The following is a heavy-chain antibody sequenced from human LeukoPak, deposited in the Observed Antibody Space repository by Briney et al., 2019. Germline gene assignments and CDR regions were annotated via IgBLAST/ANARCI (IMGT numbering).Heavy chain of an antibody. CDR3: VQSTDQYFYGMDV. V-gene: IGHV4-34*01. CDR1: DGSFSGDS. J-gene: IGHJ6*02. D-gene: IGHD2-2*01. CDR2: INHSGSP. Sequence: SDTQSLPCAVSDGSFSGDSWTWIRQPPGKELEWVGEINHSGSPNYNPSLKSRVTISVDISKNVFSLKLTSVTAADTAVYYCVQSTDQYFYGMDVWGQGTSVTVSS.